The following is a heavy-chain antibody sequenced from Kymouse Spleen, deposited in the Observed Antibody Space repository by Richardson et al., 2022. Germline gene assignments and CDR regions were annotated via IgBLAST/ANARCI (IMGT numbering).Heavy chain of an antibody. J-gene: IGHJ4*02. CDR2: ISYDGSNK. Sequence: QVQLVESGGGVVQPGRSLRLSCAASGFTFSSYGMHWVRQAPGKGLEWVAVISYDGSNKYYADSVKGRFTISRDNSKNTLYLQMNSLRAEDTAVYYCAKDKAVAGTSGFDYWGQGTLVTVSS. CDR3: AKDKAVAGTSGFDY. D-gene: IGHD6-19*01. V-gene: IGHV3-30*18. CDR1: GFTFSSYG.